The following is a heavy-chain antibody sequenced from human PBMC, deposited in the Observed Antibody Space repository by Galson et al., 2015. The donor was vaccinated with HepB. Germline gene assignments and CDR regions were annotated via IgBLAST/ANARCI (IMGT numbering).Heavy chain of an antibody. D-gene: IGHD3-10*01. CDR1: GFTFSSYS. CDR2: ISSSSSYI. Sequence: SLRLSCAASGFTFSSYSMNWVRQAPGKGLEWVSSISSSSSYIYYADSVKGRFTISRDNAKNSLYLQMNSLRAEDTAVYYCARVAVRGVIHGMDVWGQGTTVTVSS. CDR3: ARVAVRGVIHGMDV. J-gene: IGHJ6*02. V-gene: IGHV3-21*01.